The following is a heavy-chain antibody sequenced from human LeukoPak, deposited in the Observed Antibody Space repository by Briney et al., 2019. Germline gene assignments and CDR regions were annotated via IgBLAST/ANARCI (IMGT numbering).Heavy chain of an antibody. CDR1: GYSINSGYY. D-gene: IGHD3-22*01. Sequence: PSETLSLTCTVSGYSINSGYYWGWIRQPPGKGLEWIGIVYHSGSTYYNPSLKSRVTISVDTSKNQFSLKLSSVTAADTAVYYCTRDGYYYDSSGYNWGQGTLVTVSS. J-gene: IGHJ4*02. CDR3: TRDGYYYDSSGYN. V-gene: IGHV4-38-2*02. CDR2: VYHSGST.